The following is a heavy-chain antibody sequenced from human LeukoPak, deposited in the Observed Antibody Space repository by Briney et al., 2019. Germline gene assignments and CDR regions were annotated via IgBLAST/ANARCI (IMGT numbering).Heavy chain of an antibody. Sequence: SETLSLTCTVSGGSISSYYWSWIRQPPGKGLEWIGYIYYSGSTNYNPSLKSRVTISVDTSKNQFSLKLSSVTAADTAVYYCARELDYGDYASYFDYWGQGALVTVSS. J-gene: IGHJ4*02. D-gene: IGHD4-17*01. CDR1: GGSISSYY. CDR2: IYYSGST. V-gene: IGHV4-59*01. CDR3: ARELDYGDYASYFDY.